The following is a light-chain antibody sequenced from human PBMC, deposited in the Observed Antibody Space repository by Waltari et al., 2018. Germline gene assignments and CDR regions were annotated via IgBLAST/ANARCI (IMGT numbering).Light chain of an antibody. J-gene: IGKJ1*01. Sequence: DIQMTQSPSSLPAPVGDRVTSTRWARQGITNYLAWFPQVPGKAPKLLIYAASTLHSGVPSRFSGSGSGTEFTLTISRLQPEDVGTYYCQKYSSAPWAFGQGTKVEIK. CDR2: AAS. CDR1: QGITNY. V-gene: IGKV1-27*01. CDR3: QKYSSAPWA.